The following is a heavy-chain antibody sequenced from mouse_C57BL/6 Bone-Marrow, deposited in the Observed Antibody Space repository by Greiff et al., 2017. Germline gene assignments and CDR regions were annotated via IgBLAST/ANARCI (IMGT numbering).Heavy chain of an antibody. V-gene: IGHV1-66*01. CDR1: GYSFTSYY. D-gene: IGHD1-1*01. Sequence: QVQLQQSGPELVKPGASVKISCKASGYSFTSYYIHWVKQRPGQGLEWIGWIYPGSGNTKYNEKFKGKATLTADTSSSTAYMQLSSLTSEDSAVFYCARERVYYGSSDAFHYWGQGTTLTVSS. CDR3: ARERVYYGSSDAFHY. J-gene: IGHJ2*01. CDR2: IYPGSGNT.